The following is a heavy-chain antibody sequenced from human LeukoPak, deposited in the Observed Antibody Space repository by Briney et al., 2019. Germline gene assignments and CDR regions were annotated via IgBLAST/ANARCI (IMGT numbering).Heavy chain of an antibody. Sequence: PSETLSLTCAVYGGSFSGYYWSWIRQPPGKGLEWIGSIYYSGSTYYNPSLKSRVTISVDTSKNQFSLKLSSVTAADTAVYYCARLSPYFGGYNYYGMDVWGQGTTVTVSS. D-gene: IGHD2-21*01. J-gene: IGHJ6*02. V-gene: IGHV4-34*01. CDR2: IYYSGST. CDR1: GGSFSGYY. CDR3: ARLSPYFGGYNYYGMDV.